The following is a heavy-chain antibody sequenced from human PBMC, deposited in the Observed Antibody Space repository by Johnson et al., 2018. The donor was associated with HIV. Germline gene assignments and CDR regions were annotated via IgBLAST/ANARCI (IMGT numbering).Heavy chain of an antibody. Sequence: QVHLVESGGGVVQPGRSLRLSCAASGFTFSSYAMHWVRQAPGKGLEWVAVISYDGSNKYYADSVKGRFTISRDNSKNTLYLQMTSLRAEDTAVYYCARGLNCTNGVCYTWAFDIWGQGTMVTVSS. D-gene: IGHD2-8*01. CDR2: ISYDGSNK. V-gene: IGHV3-30-3*01. J-gene: IGHJ3*02. CDR1: GFTFSSYA. CDR3: ARGLNCTNGVCYTWAFDI.